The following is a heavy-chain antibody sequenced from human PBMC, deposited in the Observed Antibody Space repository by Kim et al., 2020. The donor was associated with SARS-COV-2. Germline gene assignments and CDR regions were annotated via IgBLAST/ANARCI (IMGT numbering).Heavy chain of an antibody. CDR2: IDYSGTT. CDR1: VGSFSGYS. CDR3: ARPPYSFGFDV. D-gene: IGHD2-15*01. J-gene: IGHJ3*01. Sequence: SETLSLTCAVYVGSFSGYSWTWIRQPPGKGLEWIGDIDYSGTTNYSPSLKSRVSLSLDKTKNQISLKLTSVTAADTAVYYCARPPYSFGFDVWGPGTLVTVS. V-gene: IGHV4-34*01.